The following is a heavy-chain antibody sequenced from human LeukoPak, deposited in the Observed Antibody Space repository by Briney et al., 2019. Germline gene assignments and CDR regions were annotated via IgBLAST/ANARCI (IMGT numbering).Heavy chain of an antibody. V-gene: IGHV3-23*01. Sequence: GWSLTLSCASSPFTFSRFALIWIHHSPSKGQELVSSITGSCTSTYYADSVKGRFTISRNNSNNTLYLQMNSLRAEDTTIYYCAKSGGRSMVRVLSFDCWGQGTLVTVSS. D-gene: IGHD3-10*01. CDR1: PFTFSRFA. CDR3: AKSGGRSMVRVLSFDC. J-gene: IGHJ4*02. CDR2: ITGSCTST.